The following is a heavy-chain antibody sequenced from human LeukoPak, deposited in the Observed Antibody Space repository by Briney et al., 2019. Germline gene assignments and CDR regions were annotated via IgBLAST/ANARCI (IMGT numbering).Heavy chain of an antibody. V-gene: IGHV3-23*01. J-gene: IGHJ4*02. Sequence: GGSLRLSCAASGFTFSSYAMSWVRQAPGKGLEWVSAISGSGGSTLYADSVKGRFTISRDNSKNTLYLQMNTLRAEDTAVYYCARDYYDSSGYYKYWGQGTLVTVSS. CDR1: GFTFSSYA. CDR2: ISGSGGST. D-gene: IGHD3-22*01. CDR3: ARDYYDSSGYYKY.